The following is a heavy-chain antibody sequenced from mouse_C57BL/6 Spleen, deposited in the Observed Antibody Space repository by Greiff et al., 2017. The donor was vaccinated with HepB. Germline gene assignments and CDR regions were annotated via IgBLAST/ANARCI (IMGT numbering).Heavy chain of an antibody. Sequence: VQLVESGAELVRPGTSVKVSCKASGYAFTNYLIEWVKQRPGQGLEWIGVINPGSGGTNYNEKFKGKATLTADKSSSTAYMQLSSLTSEDSAVYFCARGYGSSYPAWFAYWGQGTLVTVSA. CDR1: GYAFTNYL. J-gene: IGHJ3*01. CDR3: ARGYGSSYPAWFAY. D-gene: IGHD1-1*01. CDR2: INPGSGGT. V-gene: IGHV1-54*01.